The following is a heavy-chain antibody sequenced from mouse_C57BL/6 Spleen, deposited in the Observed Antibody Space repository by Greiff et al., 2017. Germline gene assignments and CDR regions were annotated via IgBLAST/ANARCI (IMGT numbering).Heavy chain of an antibody. CDR3: ASSYDYVGDYAMDY. J-gene: IGHJ4*01. V-gene: IGHV1-69*01. Sequence: QVHVKQPGAELVMPGASVKLSCKASGYTFTSYWMHWVKQRPGQGLEWIGEIDPSDSYTNYNQKFKGKSTLTVDKSSSTAYMQLSSLTSEDSAVYYCASSYDYVGDYAMDYWGQGTSVTVSS. CDR1: GYTFTSYW. D-gene: IGHD2-4*01. CDR2: IDPSDSYT.